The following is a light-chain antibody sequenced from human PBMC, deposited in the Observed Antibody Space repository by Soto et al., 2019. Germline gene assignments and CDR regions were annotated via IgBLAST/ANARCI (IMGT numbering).Light chain of an antibody. CDR3: QVWDSSSDRV. Sequence: SSELTQPPSVSVAPGKTVRITCGGNNIGSKSVHWYQQKPGQAPVLVIYYDSDRPSGIPERFSGSNSGNTATLTISRVEAGDEADYYCQVWDSSSDRVFGGGTKLTVL. J-gene: IGLJ3*02. V-gene: IGLV3-21*04. CDR1: NIGSKS. CDR2: YDS.